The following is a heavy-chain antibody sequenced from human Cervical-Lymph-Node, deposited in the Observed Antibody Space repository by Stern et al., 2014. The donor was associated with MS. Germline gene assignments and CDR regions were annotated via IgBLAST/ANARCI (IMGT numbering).Heavy chain of an antibody. J-gene: IGHJ4*02. CDR1: GGSVRRGTYY. D-gene: IGHD4-17*01. CDR2: VSYSRIT. Sequence: QVKLQESGPGLVKPSETLSLTCRVSGGSVRRGTYYWSWFRQPPGKGLEWIGYVSYSRITNDNPSLDSRATISVDTSKNQFSLTLRSVTAADTAVYYCARGRGINGDYYYFDDWGQGTLVPVSS. V-gene: IGHV4-61*01. CDR3: ARGRGINGDYYYFDD.